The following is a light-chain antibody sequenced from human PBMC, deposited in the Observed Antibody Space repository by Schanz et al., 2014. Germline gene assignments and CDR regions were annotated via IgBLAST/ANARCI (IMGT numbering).Light chain of an antibody. Sequence: DIQMTQSPSSLSASVGDRVTLTCRASQRITNYLNWYQQKPGKAPKLLIYDVSNLESGVPSRFSASGHGTEFTLTISSLQRDDFATYYCQRYSRYRTFGQGTTVDIQ. CDR3: QRYSRYRT. V-gene: IGKV1-5*01. CDR2: DVS. J-gene: IGKJ1*01. CDR1: QRITNY.